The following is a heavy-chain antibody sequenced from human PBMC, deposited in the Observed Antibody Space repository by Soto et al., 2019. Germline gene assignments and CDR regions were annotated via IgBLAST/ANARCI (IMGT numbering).Heavy chain of an antibody. CDR2: INSDGSST. D-gene: IGHD2-2*01. J-gene: IGHJ1*01. V-gene: IGHV3-74*01. CDR3: ARVTNPCSSTSCYPPEYFQH. Sequence: GSLRLSCAASGFTFSSYWMHWVRQAPGKGLVWVSRINSDGSSTSYADSVKGRFTISRDNAKNTLYLQMNSLRAEDTAVYYCARVTNPCSSTSCYPPEYFQHWGQGTLVTVSS. CDR1: GFTFSSYW.